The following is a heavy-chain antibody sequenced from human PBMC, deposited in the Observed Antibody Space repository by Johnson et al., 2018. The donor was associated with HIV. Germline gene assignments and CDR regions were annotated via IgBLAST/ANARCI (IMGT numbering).Heavy chain of an antibody. Sequence: VQLVESGGGVVQPGRSLRLSCAASGFTFNTYWMTWVRQAPGKGLEWVANIKQDGSEKYYVDSVKGRFTISRDNSKNTLYLQMNSLRAEDASVYHCARSQPEEYSSSSDAFDIWGQGTMVTVSS. CDR1: GFTFNTYW. J-gene: IGHJ3*02. CDR3: ARSQPEEYSSSSDAFDI. CDR2: IKQDGSEK. V-gene: IGHV3-7*01. D-gene: IGHD6-6*01.